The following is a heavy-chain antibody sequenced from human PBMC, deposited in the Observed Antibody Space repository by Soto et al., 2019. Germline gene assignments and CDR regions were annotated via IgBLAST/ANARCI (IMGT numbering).Heavy chain of an antibody. V-gene: IGHV3-48*02. D-gene: IGHD6-19*01. Sequence: PGGSLRLSCAASGFTFSSYSMSWVRQAPGKGLEWVSFITTDGSSRYYADSVKGRFTISRDNGKNSLYLQMNSLRDEDKALYYCARGQWLQDYCGRGPLVTVSS. CDR1: GFTFSSYS. CDR2: ITTDGSSR. J-gene: IGHJ4*02. CDR3: ARGQWLQDY.